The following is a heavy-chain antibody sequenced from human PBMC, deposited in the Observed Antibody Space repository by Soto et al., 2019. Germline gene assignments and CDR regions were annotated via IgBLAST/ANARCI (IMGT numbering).Heavy chain of an antibody. CDR3: ARVKYSPPYYYCYGMDV. J-gene: IGHJ6*02. V-gene: IGHV1-18*01. CDR2: ISAYNGNT. D-gene: IGHD5-18*01. CDR1: GYTFTSYG. Sequence: QVPLVQSGAEVKKPGASVKVSCKASGYTFTSYGISWVRQAPGQGLEWMGWISAYNGNTNYAQKLQGRVTMTTDTSTRTAYMALRSRSSDDTAVYYCARVKYSPPYYYCYGMDVWGQGTTVTVSS.